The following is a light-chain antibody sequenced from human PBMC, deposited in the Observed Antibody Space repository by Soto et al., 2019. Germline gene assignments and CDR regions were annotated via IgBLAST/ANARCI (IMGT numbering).Light chain of an antibody. CDR1: KNDIGVYDF. CDR3: KSYAGSNTYV. CDR2: EVV. V-gene: IGLV2-8*01. J-gene: IGLJ1*01. Sequence: ALTQPPSASGSPGQSVTISCTGTKNDIGVYDFVSWYQHHPGKAPRLIIYEVVQRPSGVPDRFSGSKSGNTASLTVSGLQAADEADYFCKSYAGSNTYVFGSGTKVT.